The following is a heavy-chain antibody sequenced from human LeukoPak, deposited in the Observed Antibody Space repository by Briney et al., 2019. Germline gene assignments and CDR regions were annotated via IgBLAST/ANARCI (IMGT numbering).Heavy chain of an antibody. V-gene: IGHV4-34*01. Sequence: SETLSLTCAVYGGSFSGYYWSWLRQPPGKGLEWIGEINHSGSTNYNPSLKSRVTISVDTSKNQFSLKLSSVTAADTAVYYCARVPTVTFFDYWGQGTLVTVSS. CDR3: ARVPTVTFFDY. CDR2: INHSGST. D-gene: IGHD4-17*01. J-gene: IGHJ4*02. CDR1: GGSFSGYY.